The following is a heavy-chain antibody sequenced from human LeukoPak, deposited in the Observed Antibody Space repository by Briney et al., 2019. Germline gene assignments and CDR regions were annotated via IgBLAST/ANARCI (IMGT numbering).Heavy chain of an antibody. CDR1: GGSISSTSYY. J-gene: IGHJ4*02. Sequence: SETLSLTCVVSGGSISSTSYYWGWIRQPPGKGLEWIGSIYYSGSTYYNPSLKSRITLSVDTSKNQFSLKLSSVTAADTAVYYCARHVAPTPYDSSGYFDYWGQGTLVTVSS. CDR3: ARHVAPTPYDSSGYFDY. V-gene: IGHV4-39*01. CDR2: IYYSGST. D-gene: IGHD3-22*01.